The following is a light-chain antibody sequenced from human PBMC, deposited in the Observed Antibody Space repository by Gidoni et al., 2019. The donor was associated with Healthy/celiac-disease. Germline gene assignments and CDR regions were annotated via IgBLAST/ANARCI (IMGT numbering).Light chain of an antibody. CDR2: DAS. CDR1: QDISNY. V-gene: IGKV1-33*01. CDR3: QQYDNLPPGT. Sequence: DIQMTQSPSSLSASVGDRVTITCQASQDISNYLHWYQQKPGKAPKLLIYDASNLETGVPSRFSGSGSGTDFTFTISSLQPEDIATYYCQQYDNLPPGTFGQGTKVEIK. J-gene: IGKJ1*01.